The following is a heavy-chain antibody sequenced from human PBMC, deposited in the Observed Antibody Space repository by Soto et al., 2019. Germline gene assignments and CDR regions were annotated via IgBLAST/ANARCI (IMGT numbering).Heavy chain of an antibody. CDR3: ARVPDFRYCSTGSCYADS. Sequence: QVQLVESGGGVVQPGRSLRLSCAASGFAFSTSAMHWVRQAPGKGLEWVAVISYEGINKYYADSMKGRFTISRDNSKNTLYLQMNSLRAEDTAAYYCARVPDFRYCSTGSCYADSWGQGTLVIVSS. CDR1: GFAFSTSA. V-gene: IGHV3-30-3*01. D-gene: IGHD2-15*01. CDR2: ISYEGINK. J-gene: IGHJ4*02.